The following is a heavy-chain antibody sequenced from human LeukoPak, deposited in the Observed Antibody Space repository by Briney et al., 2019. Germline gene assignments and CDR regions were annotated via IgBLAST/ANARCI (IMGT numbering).Heavy chain of an antibody. CDR2: INPNSGGT. V-gene: IGHV1-2*02. CDR1: GYTFTSYD. J-gene: IGHJ4*02. D-gene: IGHD3-22*01. CDR3: ARGDDSSGYYHPAGDY. Sequence: ASVKVSCKASGYTFTSYDINWVRQATGQGLEWMGWINPNSGGTNYAQKFQGRVTMTRDTSISTAYMELSRLRSDDTAVYYCARGDDSSGYYHPAGDYWGQGTLVTVSS.